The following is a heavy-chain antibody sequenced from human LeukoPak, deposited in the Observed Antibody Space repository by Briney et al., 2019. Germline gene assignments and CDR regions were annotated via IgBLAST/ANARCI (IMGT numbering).Heavy chain of an antibody. V-gene: IGHV3-73*01. Sequence: GGSLRLSCAASGFTFSGSAMHWVRQASGKGLEWVGRIRSKANSYATAYAASVKGRFTISRDDSKNTAYLQMNSLKAEDTAVYYCAREVGADEFDYWGQGTLVTVSS. CDR3: AREVGADEFDY. CDR2: IRSKANSYAT. D-gene: IGHD1-26*01. CDR1: GFTFSGSA. J-gene: IGHJ4*02.